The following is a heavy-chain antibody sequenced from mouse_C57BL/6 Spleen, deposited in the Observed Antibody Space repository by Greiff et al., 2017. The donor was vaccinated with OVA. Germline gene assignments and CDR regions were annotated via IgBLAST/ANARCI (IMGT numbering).Heavy chain of an antibody. Sequence: EVQRVESGPELVKPGASVKISCKASGYSFTGYYMHWVKQSHGNILDWIGYIYPYNGVSSYNQKFKGKATLTVDKSSSTAYMELRSLTSEDSAVYYCANYGNYAWFAYWGQGTLVTVSA. CDR1: GYSFTGYY. J-gene: IGHJ3*01. CDR3: ANYGNYAWFAY. CDR2: IYPYNGVS. V-gene: IGHV1-31*01. D-gene: IGHD2-1*01.